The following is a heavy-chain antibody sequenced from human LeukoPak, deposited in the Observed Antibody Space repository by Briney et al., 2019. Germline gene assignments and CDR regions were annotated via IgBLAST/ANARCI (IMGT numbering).Heavy chain of an antibody. J-gene: IGHJ3*02. V-gene: IGHV1-69*04. CDR2: IIPILGIA. CDR1: GGTFSSYA. D-gene: IGHD3-3*01. CDR3: ARDRADFWSGYYYPGVFDI. Sequence: SVKVSCKASGGTFSSYAISWVRQAPGQGLEWMGRIIPILGIANYAQKFQGRVTITADKSTSTAYMELSSLRSEDTAVYYCARDRADFWSGYYYPGVFDIWGQGTMVTVSS.